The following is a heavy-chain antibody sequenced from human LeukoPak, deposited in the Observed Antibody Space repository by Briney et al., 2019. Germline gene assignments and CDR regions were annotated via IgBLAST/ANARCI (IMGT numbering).Heavy chain of an antibody. D-gene: IGHD5-18*01. CDR2: INPNSGGT. CDR3: ARVGHKDGYSYGLPLNF. V-gene: IGHV1-2*02. Sequence: ASVKVSCKASGYTFTGYYMHWVRQAPGQGLEWMGWINPNSGGTNYAQKFQGRVTMTRDTSISTAYMELSRLRSDDTAVYYCARVGHKDGYSYGLPLNFWGQGTLVTVSS. J-gene: IGHJ4*02. CDR1: GYTFTGYY.